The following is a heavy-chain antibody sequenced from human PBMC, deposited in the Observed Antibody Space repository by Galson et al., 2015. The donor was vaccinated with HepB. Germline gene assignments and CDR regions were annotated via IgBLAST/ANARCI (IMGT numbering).Heavy chain of an antibody. CDR1: GFTFSSYA. V-gene: IGHV3-23*01. CDR2: ISGSGGST. J-gene: IGHJ6*02. D-gene: IGHD3/OR15-3a*01. CDR3: AKDWTAGYYYGMDV. Sequence: SLRLSCAASGFTFSSYAMSWVRQAPGKGLEWVSAISGSGGSTYYADSVKGRFTISRDNSKNTLYLQMNSLRAEDTAVYYCAKDWTAGYYYGMDVWGLGTTVTVSS.